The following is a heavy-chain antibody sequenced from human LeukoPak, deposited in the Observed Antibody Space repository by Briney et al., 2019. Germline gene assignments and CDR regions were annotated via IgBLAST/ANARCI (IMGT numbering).Heavy chain of an antibody. CDR3: AREAYMDV. V-gene: IGHV3-21*01. CDR1: VFTFSRYN. CDR2: IITSSTYT. Sequence: GGSLRLSCAASVFTFSRYNMNWVRQAPGKGLEWFSSIITSSTYTYYADSMKGRFTISRDNAKNSLYLQMNSLRAEDKAVYFCAREAYMDVWGKGTTVHVSS. J-gene: IGHJ6*03.